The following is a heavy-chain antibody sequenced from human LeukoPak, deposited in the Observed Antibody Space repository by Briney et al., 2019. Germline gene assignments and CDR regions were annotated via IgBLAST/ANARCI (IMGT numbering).Heavy chain of an antibody. J-gene: IGHJ5*02. D-gene: IGHD6-19*01. Sequence: GESLKISCKGSGYSFTSCWIVWVRQIPGKGLEWMGIIYPGDSDTRYSPSFQGQVTISVDKSISTAYLQWSSLKASDTAMYYCARLPGGYSSLVTMTFDPWGQGTLVILSS. CDR3: ARLPGGYSSLVTMTFDP. CDR1: GYSFTSCW. CDR2: IYPGDSDT. V-gene: IGHV5-51*01.